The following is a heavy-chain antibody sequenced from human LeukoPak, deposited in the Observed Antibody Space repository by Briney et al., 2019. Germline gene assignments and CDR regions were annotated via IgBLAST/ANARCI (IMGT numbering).Heavy chain of an antibody. CDR2: INHSGST. J-gene: IGHJ4*02. V-gene: IGHV4-34*01. CDR3: ARGRVPPAAGPYHFDY. CDR1: GGSFSGYY. Sequence: PSETLSLTCAVYGGSFSGYYWSWIRQPPGKGLEWIGEINHSGSTNYNPSLKSRVAISVDTSKNQFSLKLSSVTAADTAVYYCARGRVPPAAGPYHFDYWGQGTLVTVSS. D-gene: IGHD6-13*01.